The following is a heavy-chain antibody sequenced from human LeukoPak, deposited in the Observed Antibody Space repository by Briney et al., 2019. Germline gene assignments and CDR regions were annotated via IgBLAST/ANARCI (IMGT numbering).Heavy chain of an antibody. V-gene: IGHV4-31*03. D-gene: IGHD3-10*01. CDR3: ARVGTMVRGVIGA. J-gene: IGHJ5*02. Sequence: SQTLSLTCTVSGGSISSGGYYWSWIRQHPGKGLEWIGHIYYSGSTYYNPSLKSRVTISVDTSKNQFSLKLSSVTAADTAVYYCARVGTMVRGVIGAWGQGTLVTVSS. CDR2: IYYSGST. CDR1: GGSISSGGYY.